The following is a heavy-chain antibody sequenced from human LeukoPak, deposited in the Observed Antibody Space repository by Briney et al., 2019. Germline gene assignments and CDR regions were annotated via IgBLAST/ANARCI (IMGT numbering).Heavy chain of an antibody. CDR1: GFTFSSYA. CDR3: AKDRSAAGIVVVRD. J-gene: IGHJ4*02. D-gene: IGHD3-22*01. CDR2: ISYDGSNK. V-gene: IGHV3-30*04. Sequence: GGSLRLSCAASGFTFSSYAMHWVRQAPSKGLEWVAVISYDGSNKYYADSVKGRFTISRDNSKNTLYLQMNSLRAEDTAVYYCAKDRSAAGIVVVRDWGQGTLVTVSS.